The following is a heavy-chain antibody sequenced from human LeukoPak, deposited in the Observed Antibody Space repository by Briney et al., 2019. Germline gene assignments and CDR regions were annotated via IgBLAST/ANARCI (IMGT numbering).Heavy chain of an antibody. Sequence: SQTLALTSAVSGDSGSSSSAVWNWIRQSPSRGLEWLGRTYYRSKWHNEYAESVKSRISITSDTSKNQFSLQLNSVTPEDTAEYFCAGTTDYSSFLAFWGQGTLVTVSS. J-gene: IGHJ4*02. CDR1: GDSGSSSSAV. D-gene: IGHD4-11*01. CDR2: TYYRSKWHN. V-gene: IGHV6-1*01. CDR3: AGTTDYSSFLAF.